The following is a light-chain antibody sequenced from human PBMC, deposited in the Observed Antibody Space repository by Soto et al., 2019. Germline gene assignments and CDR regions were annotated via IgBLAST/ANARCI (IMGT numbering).Light chain of an antibody. V-gene: IGKV3-20*01. CDR2: GAS. CDR3: QQYYNWPRT. J-gene: IGKJ1*01. CDR1: QSVGSSY. Sequence: EIVLTQSPGTLSLSQGERATLSCRASQSVGSSYLAWYQQKPGQAPRLLIYGASSRATGIPDRFSGSGSGTEFTLTISSLQSEDFAVYYCQQYYNWPRTFGQGTKVDNK.